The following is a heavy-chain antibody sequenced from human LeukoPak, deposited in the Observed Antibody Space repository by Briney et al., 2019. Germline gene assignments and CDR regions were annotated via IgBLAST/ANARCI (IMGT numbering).Heavy chain of an antibody. J-gene: IGHJ4*02. CDR2: IRYDGSNK. Sequence: PGGSLRLSCAASGFTFSSYGMHWVRQAPGKGLEWVAVIRYDGSNKYYADSVKGRFTISRDNSKNTLYLQMNSLRAEDTAVYYCAKGDYYDSSGPWPFYWGQGTLVTVSS. CDR3: AKGDYYDSSGPWPFY. V-gene: IGHV3-30*02. D-gene: IGHD3-22*01. CDR1: GFTFSSYG.